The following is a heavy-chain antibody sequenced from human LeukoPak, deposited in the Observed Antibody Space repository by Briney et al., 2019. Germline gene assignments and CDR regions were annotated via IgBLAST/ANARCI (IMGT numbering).Heavy chain of an antibody. V-gene: IGHV3-7*01. J-gene: IGHJ4*02. D-gene: IGHD3-22*01. CDR2: IRQEGSVK. CDR1: GFNFGTYW. CDR3: ASSHDSSGND. Sequence: GGSLRLSCAASGFNFGTYWMSWVRQAPGKGLEWLANIRQEGSVKFYVDSVKGRFTISRDNAKSSLYLQMNSLRVEDTAVYYCASSHDSSGNDWGQGTLVTVSS.